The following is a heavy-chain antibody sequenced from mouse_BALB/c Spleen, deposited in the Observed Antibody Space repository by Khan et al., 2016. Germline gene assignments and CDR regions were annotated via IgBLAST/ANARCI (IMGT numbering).Heavy chain of an antibody. J-gene: IGHJ3*01. CDR2: ILPGSGTT. Sequence: QVQLKQSGAELMKPGASVKISCKATGYTFSNYWIEWIKERPGHGLEWIGEILPGSGTTNYNEKFKGTATFTAETSSNTACMQLSSLTSEDSAVYYCARCSYWGQGTLVTVSA. CDR3: ARCSY. V-gene: IGHV1-9*01. CDR1: GYTFSNYW.